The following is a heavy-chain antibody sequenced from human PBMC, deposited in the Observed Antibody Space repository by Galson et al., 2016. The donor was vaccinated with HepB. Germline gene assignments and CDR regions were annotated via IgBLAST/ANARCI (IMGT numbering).Heavy chain of an antibody. V-gene: IGHV3-23*01. D-gene: IGHD3-3*01. Sequence: SLRLSCAASGFTFSSHSMTWVRQALGKGLESVSAISGSGGSTYYADSVKGRFTISRDNSKSTLYLQMNGLRAEDTAVYYCAKDRNYDFWSGYYIRLGDWGQGTLVTVSS. CDR2: ISGSGGST. J-gene: IGHJ4*02. CDR3: AKDRNYDFWSGYYIRLGD. CDR1: GFTFSSHS.